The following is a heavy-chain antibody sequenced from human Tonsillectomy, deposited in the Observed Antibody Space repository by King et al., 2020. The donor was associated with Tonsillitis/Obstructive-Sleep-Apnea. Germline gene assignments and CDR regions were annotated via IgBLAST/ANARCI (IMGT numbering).Heavy chain of an antibody. CDR2: INHSGST. Sequence: VQLQQWGAGLLKPSETLSLTCAVYGGSFSGYYWSWIRQPPGKGLEWIGEINHSGSTNYNPSLKSRVTISVDTSKNQFSLKLSSVTDADTAVYYCARGGEYYDFWSGYWADAFDYWGQGTLVTVSS. J-gene: IGHJ4*02. CDR3: ARGGEYYDFWSGYWADAFDY. D-gene: IGHD3-3*01. CDR1: GGSFSGYY. V-gene: IGHV4-34*01.